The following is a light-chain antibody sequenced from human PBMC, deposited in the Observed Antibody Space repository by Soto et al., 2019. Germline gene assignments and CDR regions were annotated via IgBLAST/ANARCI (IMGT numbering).Light chain of an antibody. V-gene: IGKV3-15*01. Sequence: EIVMTQSPATLSVSPGETATLSCRASQGIGSNLAWYQHKSGQAPRLLVFAASATATGVPARFSASGSGTDFTLNISGLQSEDFAVYYCQQYNEWPPSYTFGQGTKLEI. CDR1: QGIGSN. J-gene: IGKJ2*01. CDR2: AAS. CDR3: QQYNEWPPSYT.